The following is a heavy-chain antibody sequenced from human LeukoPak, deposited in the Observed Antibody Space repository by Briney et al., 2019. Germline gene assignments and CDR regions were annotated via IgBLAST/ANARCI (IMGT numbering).Heavy chain of an antibody. CDR2: ISPSTGVT. V-gene: IGHV1-18*01. J-gene: IGHJ5*02. CDR3: ARDWNCTTTTCYNCFDP. D-gene: IGHD2-8*01. Sequence: ASVKVSCKASGYISINYGISWVRQAPGQGLEWMGWISPSTGVTKYAQKFRDTITLTTETSTSTAYMELRSLRSDDTAVYYCARDWNCTTTTCYNCFDPWGQGTLVTVSS. CDR1: GYISINYG.